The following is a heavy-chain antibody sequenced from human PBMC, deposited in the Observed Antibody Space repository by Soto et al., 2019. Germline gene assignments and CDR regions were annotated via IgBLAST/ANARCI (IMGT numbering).Heavy chain of an antibody. Sequence: QRLSCAASGFTFSSYAMSWVRQAPGKGLEWVSAISGSGGSTYYADSVKGRFTISRDNSKNTLYLQMNSLRAEDTAVYYCAKVVAARPLVYYYYGMDVWGQGTTVTVSS. V-gene: IGHV3-23*01. J-gene: IGHJ6*02. CDR2: ISGSGGST. D-gene: IGHD6-6*01. CDR1: GFTFSSYA. CDR3: AKVVAARPLVYYYYGMDV.